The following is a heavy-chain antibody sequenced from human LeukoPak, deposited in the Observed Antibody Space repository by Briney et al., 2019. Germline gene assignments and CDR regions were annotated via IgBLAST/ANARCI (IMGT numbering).Heavy chain of an antibody. Sequence: VASVTVSCKASGYTFTNYAMNWVRQAPGQGLEWMGWINTNTGNPTYAQGFTGRFVFSLDTSVSTAYLQISSLKGEDTAVYYCARAFIYYGSGSPSDYWGQGTLVTVSS. D-gene: IGHD3-10*01. CDR2: INTNTGNP. CDR1: GYTFTNYA. V-gene: IGHV7-4-1*02. CDR3: ARAFIYYGSGSPSDY. J-gene: IGHJ4*02.